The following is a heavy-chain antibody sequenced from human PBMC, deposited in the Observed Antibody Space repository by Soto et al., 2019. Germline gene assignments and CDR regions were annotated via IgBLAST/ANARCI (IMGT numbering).Heavy chain of an antibody. CDR3: ARDIHYDGSAYYHALDY. J-gene: IGHJ4*02. V-gene: IGHV3-48*02. Sequence: GRSLRLSCAASGFTFSSYSMNGVRQAPGKGLEWVSYINGGSSAIHYADSVKGRFTISRDNAKSSLYLQMNSPRDEDTAVYYCARDIHYDGSAYYHALDYWGQGALVTVSS. CDR2: INGGSSAI. D-gene: IGHD3-22*01. CDR1: GFTFSSYS.